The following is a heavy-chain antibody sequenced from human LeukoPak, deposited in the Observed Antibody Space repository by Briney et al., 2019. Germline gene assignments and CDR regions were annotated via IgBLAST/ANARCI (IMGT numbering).Heavy chain of an antibody. D-gene: IGHD3-22*01. V-gene: IGHV3-30-3*01. Sequence: GGSLRLSCAASGFTFSSYAMHWVRQAPGKGLEWVAVISYGGSNKYYAESVKGRFTISRDNPKNTLFLQLNSLRAEDMALYYCARVRFYDSSGHDLPDYWGQGTLVTVSS. CDR2: ISYGGSNK. J-gene: IGHJ4*02. CDR1: GFTFSSYA. CDR3: ARVRFYDSSGHDLPDY.